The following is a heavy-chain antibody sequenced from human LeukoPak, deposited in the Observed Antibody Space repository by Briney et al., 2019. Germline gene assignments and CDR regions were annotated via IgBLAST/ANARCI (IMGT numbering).Heavy chain of an antibody. CDR3: AKVTLEWLSLGVDY. V-gene: IGHV3-30*18. Sequence: GGSLRLSCAASGFTFSSYWMSWVRQAPGKGLEWVAVISYDGSNKYYADSVKGRFTISRDNSKNTLYLQMNSLRAEDTAVYYCAKVTLEWLSLGVDYWGQGTLVTVSS. D-gene: IGHD5-12*01. CDR2: ISYDGSNK. J-gene: IGHJ4*02. CDR1: GFTFSSYW.